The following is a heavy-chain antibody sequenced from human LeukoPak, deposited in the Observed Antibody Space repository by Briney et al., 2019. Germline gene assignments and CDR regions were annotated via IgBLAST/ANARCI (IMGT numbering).Heavy chain of an antibody. CDR1: SGSISSYY. V-gene: IGHV4-59*12. CDR2: IYYSGST. CDR3: ARYFRGTTFVYFDY. J-gene: IGHJ4*02. Sequence: SETLSLTCTVSSGSISSYYWSWIRQPPGKGLEWIGYIYYSGSTNYNPSLKSRVTISVDPSKNQFSLKLSSVTAADTAVYYCARYFRGTTFVYFDYWGQGTLVTVSS. D-gene: IGHD2-2*01.